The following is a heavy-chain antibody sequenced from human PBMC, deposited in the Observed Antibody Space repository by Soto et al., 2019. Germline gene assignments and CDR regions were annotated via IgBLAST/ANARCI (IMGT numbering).Heavy chain of an antibody. V-gene: IGHV3-9*01. D-gene: IGHD2-15*01. Sequence: GGSLRLSCAASGFTFDDYAMHWVRQAPGKGLEWVSGISWNSGSIGYADSVKGRFTISRDNAKNTLYLQMNSLRAEDTAVYYCAREMGGSGGSSYLDAFDIWGQGTMVTVSS. J-gene: IGHJ3*02. CDR3: AREMGGSGGSSYLDAFDI. CDR1: GFTFDDYA. CDR2: ISWNSGSI.